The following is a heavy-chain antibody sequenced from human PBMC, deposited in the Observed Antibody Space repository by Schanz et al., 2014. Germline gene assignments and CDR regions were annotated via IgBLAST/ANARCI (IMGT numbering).Heavy chain of an antibody. CDR3: AKDQGSYGSESYSYFDY. D-gene: IGHD3-10*01. CDR1: GFTVSANY. Sequence: EVQVVESGGGLVQPGGSLRLSCAVSGFTVSANYMIWVRQPPGKGLEWVSLIDYAGSTNYAGSVKGRMTVSRDTSKNALFHQMNNLRAEDPAVYYCAKDQGSYGSESYSYFDYWGQGTLATVSS. J-gene: IGHJ4*02. V-gene: IGHV3-66*01. CDR2: IDYAGST.